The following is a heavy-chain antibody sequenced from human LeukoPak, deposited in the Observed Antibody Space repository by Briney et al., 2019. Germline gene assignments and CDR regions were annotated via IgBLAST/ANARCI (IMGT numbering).Heavy chain of an antibody. J-gene: IGHJ4*02. V-gene: IGHV3-11*01. Sequence: PGGSLRLSCAASGFIFSDFYVGWIRQAPGKGLEWVSYISISGTTTNYADSVKGRFTISRDDARNSLYLQMNSLRAEDTAVYYCAKDILAAGLFFDYWGQGTLVTVSS. CDR3: AKDILAAGLFFDY. D-gene: IGHD6-13*01. CDR1: GFIFSDFY. CDR2: ISISGTTT.